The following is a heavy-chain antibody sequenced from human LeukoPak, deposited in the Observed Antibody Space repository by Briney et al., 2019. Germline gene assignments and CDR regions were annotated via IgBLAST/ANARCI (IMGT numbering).Heavy chain of an antibody. CDR3: ARKGGHFDY. CDR2: VYYNGSA. V-gene: IGHV4-59*01. CDR1: GDSINYYY. D-gene: IGHD2-15*01. J-gene: IGHJ4*02. Sequence: SETLSLTCTVSGDSINYYYWSWIRQSPGKGLEWIGYVYYNGSAKYNPSLKSQVTISVDMFKNQFSLKVSSVTAADTAIYYCARKGGHFDYWGQGTLVTVSS.